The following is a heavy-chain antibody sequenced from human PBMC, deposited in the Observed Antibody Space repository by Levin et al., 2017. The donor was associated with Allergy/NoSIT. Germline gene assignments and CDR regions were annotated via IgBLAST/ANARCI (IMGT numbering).Heavy chain of an antibody. J-gene: IGHJ4*02. CDR3: ARSVVPAATTDY. Sequence: SETLSLTCTVSGGSISSGGYYWSWIRQHPGKGLEWIGYIYYSGSTYYNPSLKSRVTISVDTSKNQFSLKLSSVTAADTAVYYCARSVVPAATTDYWGQGTLVTVSS. V-gene: IGHV4-31*03. D-gene: IGHD2-2*01. CDR1: GGSISSGGYY. CDR2: IYYSGST.